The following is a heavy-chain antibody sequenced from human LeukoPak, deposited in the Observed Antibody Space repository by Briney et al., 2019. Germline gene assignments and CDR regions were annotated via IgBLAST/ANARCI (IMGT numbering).Heavy chain of an antibody. Sequence: GGSLRLSCAASGFTFSSYAMSWVRQAPGKGLEWVSAISGSGSSTYYADSVKGRFTISRDNSKNTLYLQMNSLRAEDTAVYYCAKLLNDYGDYYFDYWGQGTLVTVSS. V-gene: IGHV3-23*01. CDR2: ISGSGSST. D-gene: IGHD4-17*01. J-gene: IGHJ4*02. CDR1: GFTFSSYA. CDR3: AKLLNDYGDYYFDY.